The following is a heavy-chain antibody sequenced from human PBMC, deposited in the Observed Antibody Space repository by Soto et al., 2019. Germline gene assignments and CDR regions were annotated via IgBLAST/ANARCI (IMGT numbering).Heavy chain of an antibody. J-gene: IGHJ4*02. CDR1: GYTFTGYY. D-gene: IGHD6-6*01. CDR2: INPNSGGT. V-gene: IGHV1-2*02. Sequence: ASVKVSCKASGYTFTGYYMHWVRQAPGQGLEWMGWINPNSGGTNYAQKFQGRVTVTRDTSISTAYMELSRLRSDDTAVYYCASLAMYSSSPPAFDYWGQGTLVTVSS. CDR3: ASLAMYSSSPPAFDY.